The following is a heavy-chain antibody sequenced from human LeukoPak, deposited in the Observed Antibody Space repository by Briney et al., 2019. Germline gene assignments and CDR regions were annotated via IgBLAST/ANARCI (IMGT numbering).Heavy chain of an antibody. J-gene: IGHJ4*02. Sequence: NPGGSLRLSCAASGFTFSSYGMHWVRQAPGKGLEWVAFIRYDGSNKYYADSVKGRFTISRDNSKNTLYLQMNSLRAEDTAVYYCAKDSNDYVWGSYRYTGYFDYWGQGTLVTVSS. D-gene: IGHD3-16*02. CDR1: GFTFSSYG. CDR2: IRYDGSNK. CDR3: AKDSNDYVWGSYRYTGYFDY. V-gene: IGHV3-30*02.